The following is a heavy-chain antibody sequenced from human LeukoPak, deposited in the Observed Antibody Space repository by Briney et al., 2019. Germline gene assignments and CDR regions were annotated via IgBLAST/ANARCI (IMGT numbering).Heavy chain of an antibody. CDR1: GGSISSYY. J-gene: IGHJ5*02. CDR3: ARDRGSWEPNWFDP. CDR2: IYTSGST. Sequence: KPSETLSLTCTASGGSISSYYWGWIRQPAGKGLEWIGRIYTSGSTNYNPSLKSRVTMSVDTSKNQFSLKLSSVTAADTAVYYCARDRGSWEPNWFDPWGQGTLVTVSS. V-gene: IGHV4-4*07. D-gene: IGHD1-26*01.